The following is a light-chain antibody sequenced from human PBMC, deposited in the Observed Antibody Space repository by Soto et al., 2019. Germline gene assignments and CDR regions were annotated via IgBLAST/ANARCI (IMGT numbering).Light chain of an antibody. V-gene: IGKV3-20*01. CDR1: QSISSSY. CDR2: AAS. J-gene: IGKJ1*01. CDR3: QQYSNWPPWT. Sequence: EIVLTQSPGTLSLSPGERATLSCRASQSISSSYLAWYQQKPGQAPRLLIYAASSRATGIPDRFSGSGSGTDFTLTISRLEPEDFAVYYCQQYSNWPPWTFGQGTKVEIK.